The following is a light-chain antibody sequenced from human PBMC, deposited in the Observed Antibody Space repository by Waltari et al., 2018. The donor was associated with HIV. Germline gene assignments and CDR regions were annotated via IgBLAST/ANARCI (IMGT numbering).Light chain of an antibody. V-gene: IGKV4-1*01. Sequence: DIVMTQSPNSLAVPLGERATINCRSSRTILFSSENRNCLAWYQQKPGQSPKLLIYWASTRASGVPDRFSGSGSGTNFSLTISSLQTDDVALYYCQQYYSLGPTFGGGTKVEIK. CDR3: QQYYSLGPT. CDR2: WAS. CDR1: RTILFSSENRNC. J-gene: IGKJ4*01.